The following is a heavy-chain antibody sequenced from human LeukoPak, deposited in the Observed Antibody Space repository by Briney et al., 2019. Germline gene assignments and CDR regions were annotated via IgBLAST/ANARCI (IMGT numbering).Heavy chain of an antibody. CDR3: ARAKDYYGSGSYYDY. CDR2: ISSSGSTI. Sequence: GRSLRLSCAASGYTFSDYGMHWVRQAPGKGLEWVSYISSSGSTIYYADSAKGRFTISRDNAKNSLYLQMNSLRAEDTAVYYCARAKDYYGSGSYYDYWGQGTLVTVSS. V-gene: IGHV3-11*01. CDR1: GYTFSDYG. J-gene: IGHJ4*02. D-gene: IGHD3-10*01.